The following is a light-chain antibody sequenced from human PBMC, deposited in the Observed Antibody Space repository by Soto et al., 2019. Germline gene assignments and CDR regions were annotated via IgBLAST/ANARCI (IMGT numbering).Light chain of an antibody. CDR2: GAF. V-gene: IGKV3-15*01. J-gene: IGKJ5*01. CDR3: QQYNNWPIT. CDR1: QSVLSK. Sequence: DIVMTQSPATLYLSPGERATLSCRASQSVLSKFAWYQQKPGQAPRLLSYGAFTRATDIPGRFSGSGSGTEFTLTISSLQSEDFAVYYCQQYNNWPITFGQGTRREIK.